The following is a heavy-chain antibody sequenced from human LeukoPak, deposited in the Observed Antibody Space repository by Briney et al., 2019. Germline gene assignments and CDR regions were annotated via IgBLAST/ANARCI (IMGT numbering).Heavy chain of an antibody. J-gene: IGHJ3*02. Sequence: ASVKVSCKASGFTFIDYYMHWVRQAPAQGLEWMGWISPNSVEKIYAQKFQGRVTMTRDTSISTAYMELSRLRSDDTAVYFFARKRGVGVDTNAFDIWGQGTMVTVSS. CDR1: GFTFIDYY. D-gene: IGHD3-3*01. CDR3: ARKRGVGVDTNAFDI. CDR2: ISPNSVEK. V-gene: IGHV1-2*02.